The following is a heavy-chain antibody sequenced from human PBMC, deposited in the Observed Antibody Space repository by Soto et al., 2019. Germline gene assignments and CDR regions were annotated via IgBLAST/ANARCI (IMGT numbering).Heavy chain of an antibody. Sequence: EVRLVESGGGLVQPGGSLRLSCAASGFTVSSSYMSWVRQAPGKGLEWVSVIYSSGSTYYADSVKGRFTISRHNSKNILYLQMNSLSAEDTALYYCANHPNGTNYYWGQGTLVTVSS. CDR1: GFTVSSSY. CDR2: IYSSGST. J-gene: IGHJ4*02. D-gene: IGHD2-8*01. V-gene: IGHV3-53*04. CDR3: ANHPNGTNYY.